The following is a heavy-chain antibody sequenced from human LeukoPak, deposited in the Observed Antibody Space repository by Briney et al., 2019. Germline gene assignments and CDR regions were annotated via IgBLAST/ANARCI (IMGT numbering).Heavy chain of an antibody. J-gene: IGHJ4*02. V-gene: IGHV4-59*01. D-gene: IGHD3-22*01. CDR2: IYYSGST. CDR1: GGSISSYY. Sequence: PSETLSLTCTVSGGSISSYYWSWIRQPPGRGLEWIGYIYYSGSTNYNPSLKSRVTISVDTSKNQFSLKLSSVTAADTAVYYCARGSSSGYYWGFGYWGQGTLVTVSS. CDR3: ARGSSSGYYWGFGY.